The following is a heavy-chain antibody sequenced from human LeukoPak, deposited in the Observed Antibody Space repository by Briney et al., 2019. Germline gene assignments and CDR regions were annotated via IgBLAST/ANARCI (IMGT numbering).Heavy chain of an antibody. D-gene: IGHD2-15*01. V-gene: IGHV1-69*04. CDR2: IIPILGIA. CDR3: ASRYGSGHYYYYGMDV. J-gene: IGHJ6*02. CDR1: GGTFSSYA. Sequence: SVKVSCKASGGTFSSYAISWVRQAPGQGLERMGRIIPILGIANYAQKFQGRVTITADKSTSTAYMELSSLRSEDTAVYYCASRYGSGHYYYYGMDVWGQGTTVTVSS.